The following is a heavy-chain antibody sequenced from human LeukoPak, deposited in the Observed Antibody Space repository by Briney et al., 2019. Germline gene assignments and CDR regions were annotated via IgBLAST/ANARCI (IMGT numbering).Heavy chain of an antibody. V-gene: IGHV4-59*08. D-gene: IGHD2-15*01. CDR3: ASHLSAGRLAFDI. CDR2: IYYSGNT. J-gene: IGHJ3*02. CDR1: GDPINSYY. Sequence: PSEPLSLLCTVSGDPINSYYWSWLRHPPGKGLEWIGYIYYSGNTKYSPSLKSRVTISVDTSNNKFSLKLTSLTAADTAVYYCASHLSAGRLAFDIWGQGTMVTVSS.